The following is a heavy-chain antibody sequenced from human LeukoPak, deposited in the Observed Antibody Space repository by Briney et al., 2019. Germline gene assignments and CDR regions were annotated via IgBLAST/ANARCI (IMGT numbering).Heavy chain of an antibody. Sequence: GESLKISCRGSGYSFTSFWIDWVRQMSGKGLEGMGIIYSGNSDTIFSPSFQGPVTISADQSLSIAYLQWSSPEASDPAMYYCWRRANVPRRHNASDIWGQETMATVSS. CDR3: WRRANVPRRHNASDI. V-gene: IGHV5-51*01. CDR1: GYSFTSFW. CDR2: IYSGNSDT. J-gene: IGHJ3*02.